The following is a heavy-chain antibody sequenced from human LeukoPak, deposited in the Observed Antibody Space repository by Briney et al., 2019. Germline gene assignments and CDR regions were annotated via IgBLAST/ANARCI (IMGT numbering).Heavy chain of an antibody. V-gene: IGHV3-23*01. J-gene: IGHJ5*02. CDR2: ISGSGGRT. D-gene: IGHD1-1*01. Sequence: PGGSLRLSCAASGFTFDGYAMSWVRQAPGKGLEWVSAISGSGGRTYYADSVKGRFTISRDNAKNSLNLQMNSLRAEDTAVYYCARDLIADDQLPGWFDPWGQGTLVTVSS. CDR1: GFTFDGYA. CDR3: ARDLIADDQLPGWFDP.